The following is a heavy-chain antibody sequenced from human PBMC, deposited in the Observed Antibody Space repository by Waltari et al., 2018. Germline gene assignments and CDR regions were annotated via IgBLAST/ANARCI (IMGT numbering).Heavy chain of an antibody. CDR1: GDSFSNNRAA. CDR3: VRETGSFDS. V-gene: IGHV6-1*01. D-gene: IGHD2-15*01. Sequence: QVQLQQSGPGLVKPSQTLSLTCAISGDSFSNNRAAWNWIRQSPSRGLEWLGRTYYKSKWFNDYAVSVKSRITINPDTSKNQFYLQLSAVTLEDTAVYYCVRETGSFDSWGQGTLVIVPS. CDR2: TYYKSKWFN. J-gene: IGHJ4*02.